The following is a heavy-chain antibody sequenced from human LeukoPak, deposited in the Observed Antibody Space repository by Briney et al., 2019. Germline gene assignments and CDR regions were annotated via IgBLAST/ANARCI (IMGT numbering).Heavy chain of an antibody. CDR2: ISSSSTYI. CDR3: ARVCGYGSGSYLGYFDY. J-gene: IGHJ4*02. CDR1: GFTFSSYN. V-gene: IGHV3-21*04. Sequence: GGSLRLSCAASGFTFSSYNMNWVRQAPGKGLEWVSSISSSSTYIYYADSVKGRFTISRDNAKNSLSLQMNSLRAEDTAVYYCARVCGYGSGSYLGYFDYWGQGTLVTVSS. D-gene: IGHD3-10*01.